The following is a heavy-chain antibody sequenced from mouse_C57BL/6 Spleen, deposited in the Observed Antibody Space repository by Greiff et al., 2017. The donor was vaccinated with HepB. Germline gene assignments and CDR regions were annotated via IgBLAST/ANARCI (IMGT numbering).Heavy chain of an antibody. J-gene: IGHJ2*01. D-gene: IGHD2-12*01. Sequence: EVQLVESEGGLVQPGSSMKLSCTASGFTFSDYYMAWVRQVPEKGLEWVANINYDGSSTYYLDSLKSRFIISRDNAKNSLYLQMSSLKSEDTATYYCARERRDYFDYWGQGTTLTVSS. V-gene: IGHV5-16*01. CDR2: INYDGSST. CDR3: ARERRDYFDY. CDR1: GFTFSDYY.